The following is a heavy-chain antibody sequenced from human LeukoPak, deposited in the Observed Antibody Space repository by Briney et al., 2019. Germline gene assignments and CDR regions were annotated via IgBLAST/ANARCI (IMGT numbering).Heavy chain of an antibody. CDR3: ARIFHYYGSGSYYNEVDY. D-gene: IGHD3-10*01. CDR2: ISGSGGST. CDR1: GFTFSSYS. Sequence: GGSLRLSCAASGFTFSSYSMNWVRQAPGKGLEWVSAISGSGGSTYYADSVKGRFTISRDNSKNTLYLQMNSLRAEDTAVYYCARIFHYYGSGSYYNEVDYWGQGTLVTVSS. J-gene: IGHJ4*02. V-gene: IGHV3-23*01.